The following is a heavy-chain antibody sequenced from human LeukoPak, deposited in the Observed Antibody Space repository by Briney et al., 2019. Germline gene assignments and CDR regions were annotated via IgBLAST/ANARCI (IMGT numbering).Heavy chain of an antibody. V-gene: IGHV4-39*07. J-gene: IGHJ3*02. CDR1: GGSISVTNYY. CDR3: ARYSTVTTYDAFDI. D-gene: IGHD4-11*01. Sequence: SETLSLTCIVSGGSISVTNYYWGWIRQPPGKGLEWIGSIYHSGSTYYNPSLKSRVTISVDTSKNQFSLKLSSVTAADTAVYYCARYSTVTTYDAFDIWGQGTMVTVSS. CDR2: IYHSGST.